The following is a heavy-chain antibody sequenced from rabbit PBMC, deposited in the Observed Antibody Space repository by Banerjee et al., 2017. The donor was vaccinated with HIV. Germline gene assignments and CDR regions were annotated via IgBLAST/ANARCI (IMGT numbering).Heavy chain of an antibody. CDR2: VYAGSTGTV. CDR3: ARNFDL. V-gene: IGHV1S40*01. Sequence: QSLEESGGDLVKPGASLTLTCTASGFSFSSTHWIYWVRQAPGKGLEWIGTVYAGSTGTVDFASWAKGRFTISKTSSTTVTLQMTSLTAADTATYFCARNFDLWGAGTLVTVS. J-gene: IGHJ4*01. CDR1: GFSFSSTHW.